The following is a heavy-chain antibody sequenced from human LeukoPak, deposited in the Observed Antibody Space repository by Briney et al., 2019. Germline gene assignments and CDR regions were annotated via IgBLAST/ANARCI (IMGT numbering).Heavy chain of an antibody. V-gene: IGHV3-30-3*01. J-gene: IGHJ4*02. CDR1: GFTFSSYA. CDR3: AREHSSSWYGGYFDY. D-gene: IGHD6-13*01. CDR2: ISYDGSNK. Sequence: GGSLRLSCAASGFTFSSYAMHWVRQAPGKGLEWVAVISYDGSNKYYADSVEGRFTISRDNSKNTLYLQMNSLRAEDTAVYYCAREHSSSWYGGYFDYWGQGTLVTVSS.